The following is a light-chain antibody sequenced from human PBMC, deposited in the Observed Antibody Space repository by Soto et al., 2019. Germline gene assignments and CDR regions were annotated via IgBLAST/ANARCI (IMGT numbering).Light chain of an antibody. CDR2: RTS. Sequence: EIVLTQSPGTLSLSPGERATLSRRASQSVISNLAWYQQKPGQAPRLLMFRTSSRATGFPARFSGSGSGTEFNLTISSLQSEDFGVYYCQQYNNWPRATFGGGTKVDI. J-gene: IGKJ4*01. CDR1: QSVISN. V-gene: IGKV3-15*01. CDR3: QQYNNWPRAT.